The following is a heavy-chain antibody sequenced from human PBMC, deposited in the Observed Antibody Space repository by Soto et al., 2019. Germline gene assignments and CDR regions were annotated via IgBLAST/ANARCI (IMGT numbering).Heavy chain of an antibody. CDR1: WLPYHNSRMR. CDR2: IDWDDDK. J-gene: IGHJ4*02. V-gene: IGHV2-70*04. Sequence: HTLALTCSSPWLPYHNSRMRVSWSRQPPGKALEWLARIDWDDDKFYSTSLKTRLSISKDTSKNQVGLTMTNMDPVDTATYYCARERGWIQSTGLDYRGQGPLLT. CDR3: ARERGWIQSTGLDY. D-gene: IGHD5-18*01.